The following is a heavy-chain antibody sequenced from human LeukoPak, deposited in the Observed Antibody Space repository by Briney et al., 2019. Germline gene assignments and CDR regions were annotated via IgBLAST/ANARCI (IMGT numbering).Heavy chain of an antibody. D-gene: IGHD3-22*01. Sequence: AASVKVSCKASGYTFTSYGISWVRQAPGQGLEWMGWISAYNGNTNYAQKLQGRVTMTTDTSTSTAYMELRSLRSDDTAVYYCARGSPPRVYYDRSGYYSYYFDYWGQGTLVTVSS. CDR1: GYTFTSYG. CDR2: ISAYNGNT. V-gene: IGHV1-18*01. CDR3: ARGSPPRVYYDRSGYYSYYFDY. J-gene: IGHJ4*02.